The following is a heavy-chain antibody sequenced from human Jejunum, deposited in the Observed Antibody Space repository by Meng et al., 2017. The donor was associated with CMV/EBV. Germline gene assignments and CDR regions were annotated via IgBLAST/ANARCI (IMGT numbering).Heavy chain of an antibody. J-gene: IGHJ3*02. Sequence: SGFTVSTDYMSWVLQTPGKGLESVSSIYIGSSTDYADSVKGRFTISRDNPKNTLILQMNNLRPEDTALYYCARFSIVGRTNAFDIWGHGTMVTVSS. CDR3: ARFSIVGRTNAFDI. CDR1: GFTVSTDY. D-gene: IGHD1-26*01. V-gene: IGHV3-53*01. CDR2: IYIGSST.